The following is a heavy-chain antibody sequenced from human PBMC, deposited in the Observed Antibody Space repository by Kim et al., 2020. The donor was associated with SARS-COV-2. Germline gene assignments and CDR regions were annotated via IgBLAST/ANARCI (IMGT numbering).Heavy chain of an antibody. CDR2: IRSKSNNYAT. D-gene: IGHD6-13*01. CDR3: TRVPSYSNSWWDAFDI. V-gene: IGHV3-73*01. J-gene: IGHJ3*02. CDR1: GFTFSGSA. Sequence: GGSLRLSCAASGFTFSGSAMHWVRQASGKGLEWVGRIRSKSNNYATAYAASVKGRFTISRDDSKNTAYLQMNSLKSEDTAVYYCTRVPSYSNSWWDAFDIWSQGTMVTVSS.